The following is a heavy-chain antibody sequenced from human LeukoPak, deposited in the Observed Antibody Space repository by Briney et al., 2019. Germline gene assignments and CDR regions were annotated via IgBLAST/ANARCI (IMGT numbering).Heavy chain of an antibody. Sequence: PGRSLRLSCAASGFTFSIYWMSWVRQAPGKGLEWVASIKEDGGEIHDVDSVKGRFTISRDNAKNSLYLQMNSLRAEDTAVYYCETYSAFDIWGHGTMVTVSS. CDR1: GFTFSIYW. J-gene: IGHJ3*02. V-gene: IGHV3-7*02. CDR2: IKEDGGEI. CDR3: ETYSAFDI. D-gene: IGHD2-21*01.